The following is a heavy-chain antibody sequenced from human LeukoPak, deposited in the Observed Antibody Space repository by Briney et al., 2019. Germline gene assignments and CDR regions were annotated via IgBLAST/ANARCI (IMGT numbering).Heavy chain of an antibody. CDR1: GGSISSYY. V-gene: IGHV4-59*01. J-gene: IGHJ6*03. D-gene: IGHD3-3*01. Sequence: PSETLSLTCTVSGGSISSYYWSWIRQPPGKGLEWIGYIYYSGSTNYNPSLKSRVTISVDTSKNQFSLKLSSVTAADTAVYYCARVISREEWLSPSGYYYYYMDVWGKGTTVTVSS. CDR3: ARVISREEWLSPSGYYYYYMDV. CDR2: IYYSGST.